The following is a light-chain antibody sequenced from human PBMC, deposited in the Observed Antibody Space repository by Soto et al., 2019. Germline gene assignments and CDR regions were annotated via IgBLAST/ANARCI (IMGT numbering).Light chain of an antibody. CDR2: GAS. CDR1: ESVSSSY. Sequence: EIVFTQSPGTLSLSPGERATLSCRASESVSSSYLGWYQQKPGQAPRLLIYGASSRATGIPDRFSGSGSGTDFTLTIRRLEPEDFAVYYCQQYGTSPWTFGQGTKVDI. V-gene: IGKV3-20*01. CDR3: QQYGTSPWT. J-gene: IGKJ1*01.